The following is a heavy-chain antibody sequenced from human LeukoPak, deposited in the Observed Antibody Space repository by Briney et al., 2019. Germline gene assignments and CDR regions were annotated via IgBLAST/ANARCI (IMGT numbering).Heavy chain of an antibody. J-gene: IGHJ4*02. V-gene: IGHV3-30-3*01. Sequence: TGGSLRLSCAASGFIFTSYAMHWVREAPGGGLEWMAIISYDGSNKYYAESVRGRFTISRDNSKNSLYLQMNSLRTEDTAVYYCARDWQWLADYWGQGTLVTVSS. CDR1: GFIFTSYA. CDR3: ARDWQWLADY. CDR2: ISYDGSNK. D-gene: IGHD6-19*01.